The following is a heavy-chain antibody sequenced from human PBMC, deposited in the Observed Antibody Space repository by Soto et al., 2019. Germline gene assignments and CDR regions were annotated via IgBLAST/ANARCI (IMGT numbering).Heavy chain of an antibody. V-gene: IGHV3-7*01. D-gene: IGHD2-15*01. CDR1: GFLFSNYW. CDR2: IKQDGSEK. CDR3: ARRDTAVLVGATTY. J-gene: IGHJ4*02. Sequence: GGSLRLSCAASGFLFSNYWMNWVRQAPGKGLEWVAHIKQDGSEKYYVDSVKGRFTISRDNAKNSLYLQMNSLRADDSAVYYCARRDTAVLVGATTYWGQGTLVTVSS.